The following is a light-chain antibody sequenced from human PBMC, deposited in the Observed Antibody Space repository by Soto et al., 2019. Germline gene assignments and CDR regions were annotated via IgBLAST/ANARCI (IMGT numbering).Light chain of an antibody. CDR3: QQYNNWLT. J-gene: IGKJ4*01. CDR2: GAS. CDR1: QSVSSN. Sequence: EIVIAQSPATLSVSPGERATLSFRASQSVSSNLAWYQQKPGQAPRLLIYGASTRATGLPARFSGSGSGTEFTLTIRSLQSEDFAVYYCQQYNNWLTFGGGTELDIK. V-gene: IGKV3-15*01.